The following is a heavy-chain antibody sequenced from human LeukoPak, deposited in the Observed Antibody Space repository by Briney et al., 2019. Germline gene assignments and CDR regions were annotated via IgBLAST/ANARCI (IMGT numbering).Heavy chain of an antibody. J-gene: IGHJ5*02. Sequence: QPSETLSLTCTVSGGSISSSSYYWGRIRQPPGKGLEWIGSIYYSGSTYYNPSLKSRVTISVDTSKNQFSLKLSSVTAADTAVYYCARLRGPGGYKYNWFDPWGQGTLVTVSS. D-gene: IGHD1-1*01. CDR3: ARLRGPGGYKYNWFDP. CDR2: IYYSGST. CDR1: GGSISSSSYY. V-gene: IGHV4-39*01.